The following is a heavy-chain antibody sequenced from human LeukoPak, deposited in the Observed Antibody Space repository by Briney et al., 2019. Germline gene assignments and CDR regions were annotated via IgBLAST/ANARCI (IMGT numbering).Heavy chain of an antibody. CDR3: ARQSGDYSYYYMDV. D-gene: IGHD2-15*01. V-gene: IGHV5-51*01. CDR2: IYPGDSDT. Sequence: GESLKISCKGSGYRFTSYWIGWVRQMPGKGLELRGIIYPGDSDTRYSPSFRGQVTISADKSISIAYLQWSSLKASDTAMYYCARQSGDYSYYYMDVWGKGTTVTISS. J-gene: IGHJ6*03. CDR1: GYRFTSYW.